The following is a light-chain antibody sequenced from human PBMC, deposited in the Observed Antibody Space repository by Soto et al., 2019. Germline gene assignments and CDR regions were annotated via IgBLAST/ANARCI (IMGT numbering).Light chain of an antibody. J-gene: IGKJ1*01. CDR3: QQYDSYPRT. Sequence: DLQMTQSPSTLSASAGDRVTITCRASQSISSWLAWYQQKPGKAPKLLIYKASTLESGVPSRFSGSGSGTEFTLIINSLQPDDFATYYCQQYDSYPRTFGQGTKVELK. V-gene: IGKV1-5*03. CDR1: QSISSW. CDR2: KAS.